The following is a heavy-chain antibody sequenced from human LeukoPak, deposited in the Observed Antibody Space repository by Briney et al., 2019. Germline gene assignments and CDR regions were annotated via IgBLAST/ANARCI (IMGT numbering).Heavy chain of an antibody. CDR3: ARVSTNSRVAGYDPQWYFDL. V-gene: IGHV1-18*01. J-gene: IGHJ2*01. CDR2: INAYNGNT. Sequence: ASMKVSCKASGYTFINYGFTWVRQAPGQGLEWMGWINAYNGNTNYLQKFQGRVTMTTDTSTNTAYMELRSLRSDDTAVYYCARVSTNSRVAGYDPQWYFDLWGRGTLVTVSS. D-gene: IGHD2/OR15-2a*01. CDR1: GYTFINYG.